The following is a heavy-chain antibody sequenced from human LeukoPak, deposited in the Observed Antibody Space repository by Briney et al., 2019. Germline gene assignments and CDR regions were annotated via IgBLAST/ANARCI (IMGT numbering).Heavy chain of an antibody. CDR3: AKGGPIRGDSRSFDY. Sequence: PGGSLRLSCAASGFTFSSYAMSWVPQAPGKGLEWGSAISGSGGSSYSADSVKGRFTISRDNSKNTLYLQMNSLRAEDTAVYYCAKGGPIRGDSRSFDYWGQGTLVTVSS. CDR2: ISGSGGSS. V-gene: IGHV3-23*01. J-gene: IGHJ4*02. CDR1: GFTFSSYA. D-gene: IGHD3-16*01.